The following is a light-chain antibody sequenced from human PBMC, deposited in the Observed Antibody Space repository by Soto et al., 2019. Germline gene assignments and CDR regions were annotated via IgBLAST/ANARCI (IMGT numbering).Light chain of an antibody. CDR1: QSVSSN. Sequence: EIVMTQSPATLSVSPGERATLSCRASQSVSSNLAWYQQKPGQAPRLLIYGASTRATGIQARFSGSGSGTEFTLTISSLQSEDFAVYSCQQYNNWPRTFGQGTKVEIK. V-gene: IGKV3-15*01. J-gene: IGKJ1*01. CDR2: GAS. CDR3: QQYNNWPRT.